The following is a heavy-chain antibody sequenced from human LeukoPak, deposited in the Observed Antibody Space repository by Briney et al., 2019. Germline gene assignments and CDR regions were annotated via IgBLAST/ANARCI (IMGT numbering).Heavy chain of an antibody. CDR1: GYTFTGPY. D-gene: IGHD1-1*01. Sequence: GASVKVSCKASGYTFTGPYIHWVRQAPGQGLEWMGRVNPNSGGTDYAKKFQGRVNMTRDTSISTANVDLNSLTSDDTAVYYCAREFTGNDFSYSNLDVWGQGTTVTVSS. J-gene: IGHJ6*02. CDR3: AREFTGNDFSYSNLDV. V-gene: IGHV1-2*06. CDR2: VNPNSGGT.